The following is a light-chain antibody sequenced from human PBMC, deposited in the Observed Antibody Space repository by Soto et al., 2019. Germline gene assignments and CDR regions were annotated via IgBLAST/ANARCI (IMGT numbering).Light chain of an antibody. Sequence: EIVLTQSPATLSLSPGERATLSCRSSQSVSSYLAWYQQKPGQAPSLLIYDASNRATGITARFSGSGSGTDFTLTISGLEPEDVVVDYCQQRSNWPRHTFGGGTNVEIK. CDR3: QQRSNWPRHT. CDR1: QSVSSY. CDR2: DAS. J-gene: IGKJ4*01. V-gene: IGKV3-11*01.